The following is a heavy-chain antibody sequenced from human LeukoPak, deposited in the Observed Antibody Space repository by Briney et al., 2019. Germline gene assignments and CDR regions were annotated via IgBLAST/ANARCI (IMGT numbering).Heavy chain of an antibody. J-gene: IGHJ4*02. V-gene: IGHV4-31*03. CDR2: IYYSGST. D-gene: IGHD5-12*01. CDR3: ARSDSGYEIDY. CDR1: GGSISSGGYY. Sequence: SQTLSLTCTVSGGSISSGGYYWSWIRQHPGKGLEWIGYIYYSGSTYYNPSLKSRVTISVGTSKNQFSLKLSSVTAADTAVYYCARSDSGYEIDYWGQGTLVTVSS.